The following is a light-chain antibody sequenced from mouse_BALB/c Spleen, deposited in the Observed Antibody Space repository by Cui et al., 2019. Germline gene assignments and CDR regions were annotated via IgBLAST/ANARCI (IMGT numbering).Light chain of an antibody. J-gene: IGKJ1*01. CDR1: QDINKY. CDR2: YTS. V-gene: IGKV19-93*01. Sequence: DLQMTQSPSSLSASPGGKVPITCKASQDINKYKAWYQHKPGKGPMLLIHYTSTLPGGIPSRFSRSGSGRDSSFSISNLEPEDIATYYCLQYDLLWTFGGGTKLEIK. CDR3: LQYDLLWT.